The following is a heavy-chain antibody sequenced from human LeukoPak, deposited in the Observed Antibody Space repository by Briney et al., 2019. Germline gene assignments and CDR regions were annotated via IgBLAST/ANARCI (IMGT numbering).Heavy chain of an antibody. Sequence: SETLSLTCAVYGGSFSGYYWSWIRQPPGKGLEWIGEINHSGSTNYNPSLKSRVTISVDTSKNQFSLKLSSVTAADTAVYYCARAAYDGSGYYLDYWGQGTLVTVSS. J-gene: IGHJ4*02. V-gene: IGHV4-34*01. CDR1: GGSFSGYY. D-gene: IGHD3-22*01. CDR2: INHSGST. CDR3: ARAAYDGSGYYLDY.